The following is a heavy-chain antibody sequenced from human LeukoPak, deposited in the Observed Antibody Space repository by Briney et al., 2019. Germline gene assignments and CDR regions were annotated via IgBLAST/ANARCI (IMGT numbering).Heavy chain of an antibody. D-gene: IGHD3-3*01. CDR3: ARAFWRGYYELLN. V-gene: IGHV1-18*01. CDR2: ISACNGNT. J-gene: IGHJ4*02. CDR1: GYTFTSYG. Sequence: ASVKVSCKASGYTFTSYGISWVRQAPGQELEWMGWISACNGNTNYAQNLQGRVTMTTDTSTSTAYMELRSLRSDDTAVYYCARAFWRGYYELLNWGQGTLVTVSS.